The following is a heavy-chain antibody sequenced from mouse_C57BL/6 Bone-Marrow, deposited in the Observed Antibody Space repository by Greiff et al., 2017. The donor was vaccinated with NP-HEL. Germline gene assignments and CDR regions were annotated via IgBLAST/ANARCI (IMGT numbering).Heavy chain of an antibody. J-gene: IGHJ1*03. CDR2: IDPEDGAS. V-gene: IGHV14-1*01. D-gene: IGHD1-1*01. CDR3: ATYYYGSSYWYFDV. CDR1: GFNIKDYY. Sequence: VQLQQSGAELVRPGASVKLSCTASGFNIKDYYMHWVQQRPEQGLEWIGRIDPEDGASAYAPQFQGKATMTADTSSNTAYLQLSSLTSEDSAVYYCATYYYGSSYWYFDVWGTGTTVTVSS.